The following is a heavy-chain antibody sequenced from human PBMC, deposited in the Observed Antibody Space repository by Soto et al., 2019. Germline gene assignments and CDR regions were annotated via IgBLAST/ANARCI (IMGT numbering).Heavy chain of an antibody. D-gene: IGHD3-22*01. CDR1: GGSISSSSYY. CDR2: IYYSGST. J-gene: IGHJ4*02. V-gene: IGHV4-39*01. CDR3: ATPGRMIVVVIPWDYFDY. Sequence: SETLSLTCTVSGGSISSSSYYWGWIRQPPGKGLEWIGSIYYSGSTYYNPSLKSRVTISVDTSMNQFSLKLSSVTAADTAVYYCATPGRMIVVVIPWDYFDYWGQGTLVTVSS.